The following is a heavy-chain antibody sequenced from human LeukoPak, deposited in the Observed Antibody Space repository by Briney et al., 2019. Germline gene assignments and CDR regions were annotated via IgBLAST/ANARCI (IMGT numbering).Heavy chain of an antibody. CDR2: INQDGSEK. D-gene: IGHD2-15*01. CDR3: AREGCSGGSCYSVPPNY. V-gene: IGHV3-7*01. CDR1: GFTFSSYW. Sequence: GGSLRLSCAPSGFTFSSYWMSWVRQAPGKGLEGVAHINQDGSEKYYVDSVKGRFTISRDNAKNSLYLQMNSLRAEDTAVYYCAREGCSGGSCYSVPPNYWGQGTLVTVSS. J-gene: IGHJ4*02.